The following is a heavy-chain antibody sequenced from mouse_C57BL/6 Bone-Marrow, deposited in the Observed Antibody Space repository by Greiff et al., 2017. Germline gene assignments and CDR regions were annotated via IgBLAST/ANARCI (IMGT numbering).Heavy chain of an antibody. CDR3: AVWVRYAMDY. J-gene: IGHJ4*01. V-gene: IGHV1-72*01. D-gene: IGHD2-14*01. CDR2: IDPNGGGT. CDR1: GYTFTSYW. Sequence: VQLQQPGAELVKPGASVKLSCKASGYTFTSYWMHWVKQRPGRGLEWIGRIDPNGGGTKYNEKFKSKATLTVDKPSSTAYMQLSSLTSEDSAVYSCAVWVRYAMDYWGQGTSVTVSS.